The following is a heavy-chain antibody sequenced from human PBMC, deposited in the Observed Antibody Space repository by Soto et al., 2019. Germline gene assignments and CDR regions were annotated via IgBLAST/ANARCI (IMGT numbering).Heavy chain of an antibody. J-gene: IGHJ3*02. CDR2: ITADGGT. CDR3: APHVSCSGGSCQYDAFAI. V-gene: IGHV3-23*01. Sequence: EVQVLESGGGLVQPGGSLRLSCEGSEFTVSGHAMTWIRQAPGKGPEWVSTITADGGTYYADSVKGRFAVSRDTSENKLYLQMNSLGAEDTAAYYCAPHVSCSGGSCQYDAFAIRGQGTMVTVSS. D-gene: IGHD2-15*01. CDR1: EFTVSGHA.